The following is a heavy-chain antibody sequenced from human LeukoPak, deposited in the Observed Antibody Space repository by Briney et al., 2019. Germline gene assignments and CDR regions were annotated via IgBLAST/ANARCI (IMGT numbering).Heavy chain of an antibody. CDR1: GFTFSSYA. V-gene: IGHV3-7*03. Sequence: GGSLRLSCAASGFTFSSYAMHWVRQAPGKGLEWVANIRQDGDTKYYVDSVKGRFTISRDNAMNSLYLQMNNLRVEDTAVYYCAREEVKSFDNWGQGTLVTVSS. CDR3: AREEVKSFDN. J-gene: IGHJ4*02. CDR2: IRQDGDTK.